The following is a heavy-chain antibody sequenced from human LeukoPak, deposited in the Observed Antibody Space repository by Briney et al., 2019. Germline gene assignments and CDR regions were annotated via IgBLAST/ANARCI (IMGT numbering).Heavy chain of an antibody. V-gene: IGHV4-34*01. J-gene: IGHJ4*02. CDR1: GGSFSGYY. CDR3: ARSSSSWYGKNFDY. D-gene: IGHD6-13*01. CDR2: INHSGST. Sequence: SETLSLTCAVYGGSFSGYYWSWIRQPPGKGLEWIGEINHSGSTNYNPSLKSRVTISVDTSKHQFSLKLSSVTAADTAVYYCARSSSSWYGKNFDYWGQGTLVTVSS.